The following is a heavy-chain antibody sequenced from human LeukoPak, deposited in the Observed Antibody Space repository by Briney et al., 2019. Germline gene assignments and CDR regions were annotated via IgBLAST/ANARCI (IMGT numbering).Heavy chain of an antibody. CDR3: ARDYYAYGGINWSVDY. V-gene: IGHV3-21*01. CDR1: GFIFSSYS. D-gene: IGHD3-16*01. J-gene: IGHJ4*02. Sequence: PGGSLRLSCAASGFIFSSYSMNWVRQAPGKGLEWVSSISGTRNYMYYADSVRGRFTISRDNAKNSLYLQMNSLRAEDTAVYYCARDYYAYGGINWSVDYWGQGTLVTVSS. CDR2: ISGTRNYM.